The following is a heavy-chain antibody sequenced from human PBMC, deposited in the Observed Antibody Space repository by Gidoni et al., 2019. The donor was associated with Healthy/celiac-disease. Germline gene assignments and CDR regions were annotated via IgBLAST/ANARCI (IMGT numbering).Heavy chain of an antibody. CDR1: GGTFSSYA. Sequence: QVQLVQSGAEVKKPGSSVKVYCKASGGTFSSYAISWVRQAPGQGLECMGGIIPIFGTAHYAQKFQGRVTITADESTSTAYMELSSLRSEDTAVYYCARVGDLAVAGNYFDYWGQGTLVTVSS. V-gene: IGHV1-69*01. CDR3: ARVGDLAVAGNYFDY. CDR2: IIPIFGTA. D-gene: IGHD6-19*01. J-gene: IGHJ4*02.